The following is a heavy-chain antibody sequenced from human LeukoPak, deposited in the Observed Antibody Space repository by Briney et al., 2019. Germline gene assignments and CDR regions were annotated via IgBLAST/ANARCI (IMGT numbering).Heavy chain of an antibody. Sequence: SETLSLTCGVSGGSITCTNWWSWVRQPPGQGLEWIGEVSLSGLTNYNPSLSSRVIMALDTSKNHLSLNLTSVTAADTAVYYCSRENGAFSPFGYWGQGTLVTVPS. CDR3: SRENGAFSPFGY. D-gene: IGHD2-8*01. V-gene: IGHV4-4*02. CDR2: VSLSGLT. J-gene: IGHJ4*02. CDR1: GGSITCTNW.